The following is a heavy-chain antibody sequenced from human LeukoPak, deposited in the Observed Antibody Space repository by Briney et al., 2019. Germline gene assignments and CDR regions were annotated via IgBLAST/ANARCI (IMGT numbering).Heavy chain of an antibody. CDR3: AKDQHSSSSSAEYFQH. CDR2: ISYDGSNK. J-gene: IGHJ1*01. Sequence: GGSLRLSCAASGFTFSSYGMHWVRQAPGKGLEWVAVISYDGSNKYHADSVKGRFTISRDNSKNTLYLQMNGLRAEDTAVYYCAKDQHSSSSSAEYFQHWGQGTLVTVSS. D-gene: IGHD6-13*01. CDR1: GFTFSSYG. V-gene: IGHV3-30*18.